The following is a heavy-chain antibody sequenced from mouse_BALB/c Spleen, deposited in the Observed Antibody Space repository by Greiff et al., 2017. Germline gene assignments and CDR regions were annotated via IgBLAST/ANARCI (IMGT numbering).Heavy chain of an antibody. V-gene: IGHV14-3*02. Sequence: VQLQQSGAELVKPGASVKLSCTASGFNIKDTYMHWVKQRPEQGLEWIGRIDPANGNTKYDPKFQGKATITADTSSNTAYLQLSSLTSEDTAVYDGARSITTVPEGYFDVWGAGTTVTVSS. D-gene: IGHD1-1*01. CDR3: ARSITTVPEGYFDV. CDR1: GFNIKDTY. CDR2: IDPANGNT. J-gene: IGHJ1*01.